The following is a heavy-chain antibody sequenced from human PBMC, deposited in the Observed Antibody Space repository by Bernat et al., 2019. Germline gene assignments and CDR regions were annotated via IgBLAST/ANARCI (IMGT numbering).Heavy chain of an antibody. CDR2: TYYRSKWYH. CDR1: GDSISSNNAA. D-gene: IGHD3-3*01. Sequence: QVQLQQSGPGLVKPSQTLSLTCAISGDSISSNNAAWNWIRQSPSTGLEWLGRTYYRSKWYHDYAVSVKSRITINPDTSKNHFSLQLNSVTPEDTAVYYCARDLFDDFWRRHIYGMNVWGQGTTVTVSS. CDR3: ARDLFDDFWRRHIYGMNV. J-gene: IGHJ6*02. V-gene: IGHV6-1*01.